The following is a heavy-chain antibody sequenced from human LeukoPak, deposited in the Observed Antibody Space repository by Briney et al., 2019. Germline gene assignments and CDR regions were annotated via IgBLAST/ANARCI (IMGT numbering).Heavy chain of an antibody. J-gene: IGHJ6*02. CDR2: IYYSGST. V-gene: IGHV4-30-4*01. CDR3: ARFQRGLQLGMDV. D-gene: IGHD5-24*01. CDR1: GGSISSGDYY. Sequence: SQTLSLTCTVSGGSISSGDYYWSWIRQPPGKGLEWIGYIYYSGSTYYNPSLKSRVTISVGTSKNQFSLKLSSVTAADTAVYYCARFQRGLQLGMDVWGQGTTVTVSS.